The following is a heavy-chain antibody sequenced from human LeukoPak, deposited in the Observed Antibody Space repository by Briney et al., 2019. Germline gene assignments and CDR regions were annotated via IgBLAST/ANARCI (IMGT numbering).Heavy chain of an antibody. J-gene: IGHJ4*02. Sequence: PPETLSLTCTVPGGSISFYYWSSIREPPGKGLERIGYIYYSGSTNYNPSLKSRVTISVDTSKHQFSLKLSSVTAADTAVYYCARLLHNTDWNAPFGYWGRGTLVTVSS. CDR3: ARLLHNTDWNAPFGY. D-gene: IGHD1-1*01. V-gene: IGHV4-59*08. CDR2: IYYSGST. CDR1: GGSISFYY.